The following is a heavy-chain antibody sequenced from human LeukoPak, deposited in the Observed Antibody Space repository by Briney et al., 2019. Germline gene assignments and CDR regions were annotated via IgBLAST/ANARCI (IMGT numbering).Heavy chain of an antibody. CDR2: ISGSGGST. CDR1: GFTFSSYA. J-gene: IGHJ4*02. CDR3: AKRPTYGDYFFDY. V-gene: IGHV3-23*01. Sequence: PGGSLRLSCAASGFTFSSYAMSWVRQAPGQGLEWVSAISGSGGSTDYTDSVKGRFTISRDNSKDSLYLQMNSLRAEDTAVYYCAKRPTYGDYFFDYWGQGTLVTVSS. D-gene: IGHD4-17*01.